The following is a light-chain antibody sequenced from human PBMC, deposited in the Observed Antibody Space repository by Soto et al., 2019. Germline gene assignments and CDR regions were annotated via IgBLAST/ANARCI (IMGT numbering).Light chain of an antibody. CDR3: QQSYTTPVYC. CDR1: QNIIFY. V-gene: IGKV1-39*01. Sequence: DIPMTQSPSSLSASAGDRVTITCRASQNIIFYLNWYQHKPGKAPKLLIYAASNLQSGVPSRFSGSGSGTDFTLTISTLQHEDFATCFCQQSYTTPVYCFGQGPKLEIK. CDR2: AAS. J-gene: IGKJ2*03.